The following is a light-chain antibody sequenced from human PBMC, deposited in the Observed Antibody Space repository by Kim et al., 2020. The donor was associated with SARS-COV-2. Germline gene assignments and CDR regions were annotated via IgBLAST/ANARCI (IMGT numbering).Light chain of an antibody. Sequence: DIVMTQSLDSLAVSLGERATINCKSSQSVLYSSNNKNYLAWYQQKPGQPPKLLIYWASTRESGVPDRFSGSGSGTDFTLTISSLQAEDVAVYYCQQYYSTPCTFGQGTKVDIK. J-gene: IGKJ2*02. CDR2: WAS. CDR3: QQYYSTPCT. V-gene: IGKV4-1*01. CDR1: QSVLYSSNNKNY.